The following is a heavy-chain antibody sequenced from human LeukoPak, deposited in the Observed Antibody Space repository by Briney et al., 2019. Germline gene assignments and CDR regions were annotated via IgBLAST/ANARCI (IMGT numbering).Heavy chain of an antibody. CDR3: AKVDYYDSSGYGLDY. CDR2: ISYDGSNK. J-gene: IGHJ4*02. D-gene: IGHD3-22*01. Sequence: GGSLRLSCAASGFTFSGYGMHWVRQAPGKGLEWVAVISYDGSNKYYADSVKGRFTISRDNSKNTLYLQMNSLRAEDTAVYYCAKVDYYDSSGYGLDYWGQGTLVPVSS. CDR1: GFTFSGYG. V-gene: IGHV3-30*18.